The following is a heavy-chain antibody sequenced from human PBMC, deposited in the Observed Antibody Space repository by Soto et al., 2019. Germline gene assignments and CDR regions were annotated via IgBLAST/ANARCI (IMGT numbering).Heavy chain of an antibody. Sequence: VQLVESGGGVVQPGRSLRLSCAASGFTFSDYAMHWVRQAPGKGLEWVAVVSHDGRNTHYADSVKGRFTISRDSSKNTVSLEMTSLRAEDTAVYYCAMGGRQWLVTSDLNYWGQGPLVTVSS. CDR3: AMGGRQWLVTSDLNY. CDR2: VSHDGRNT. CDR1: GFTFSDYA. J-gene: IGHJ4*02. D-gene: IGHD6-19*01. V-gene: IGHV3-30*03.